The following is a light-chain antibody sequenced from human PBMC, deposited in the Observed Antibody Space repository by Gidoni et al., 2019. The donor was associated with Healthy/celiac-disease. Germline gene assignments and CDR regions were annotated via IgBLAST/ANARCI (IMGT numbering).Light chain of an antibody. J-gene: IGLJ2*01. Sequence: QSVLTQPPSESGAPGQRVTISCTGSSANIGAGYDAPWYQQRPGTPPKLLIYGNSNRPSGVPDRFSGSKSCTSASLAITGLQAEDEADYYCQSYDSSFLVVFGGGTKLTVL. CDR3: QSYDSSFLVV. CDR1: SANIGAGYD. CDR2: GNS. V-gene: IGLV1-40*01.